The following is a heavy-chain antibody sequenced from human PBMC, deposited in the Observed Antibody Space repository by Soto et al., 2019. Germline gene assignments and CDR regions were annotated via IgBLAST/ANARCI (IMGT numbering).Heavy chain of an antibody. CDR1: GFTFSNYA. CDR2: ISGTGGSST. CDR3: AKAVGYCSSTSCYVGPGTYYYGMDV. Sequence: PGGSLRLSCAASGFTFSNYATSWVRQAPGKGLEWVSSISGTGGSSTYYADSVKGRFTISRDNSKNTLYLQMNSLRAEDTAVYYCAKAVGYCSSTSCYVGPGTYYYGMDVWGQGTTVTVSS. J-gene: IGHJ6*02. V-gene: IGHV3-23*01. D-gene: IGHD2-2*01.